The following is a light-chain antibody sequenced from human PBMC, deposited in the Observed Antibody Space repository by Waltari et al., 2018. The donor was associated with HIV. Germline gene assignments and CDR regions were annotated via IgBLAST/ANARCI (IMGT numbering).Light chain of an antibody. CDR2: RND. CDR3: VAWDDSLRGVL. J-gene: IGLJ2*01. V-gene: IGLV1-47*01. CDR1: TSHIGRTY. Sequence: SVLTQPPSASGTPGQRVTLSCSGPTSHIGRTYVFWYQHLPGTAPKLLIHRNDQRPSGVPDRFSASTSGTSASLAISGLRSEDEADYYCVAWDDSLRGVLFGGGTKVAVL.